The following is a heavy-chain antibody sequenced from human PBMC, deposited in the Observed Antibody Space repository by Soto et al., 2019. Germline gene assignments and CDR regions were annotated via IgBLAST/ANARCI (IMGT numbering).Heavy chain of an antibody. CDR1: GFTFSSYW. CDR3: ARSPYYYDSSGYYFY. V-gene: IGHV3-74*01. Sequence: GGSLRLSCAASGFTFSSYWMHWVRQAPGKGLVWVSRINSDGSSTSYADSVKGRFTNSRDNAKNTLYLQMNNQRAEDTAVYYCARSPYYYDSSGYYFYWGQGTLVTVSS. J-gene: IGHJ4*02. D-gene: IGHD3-22*01. CDR2: INSDGSST.